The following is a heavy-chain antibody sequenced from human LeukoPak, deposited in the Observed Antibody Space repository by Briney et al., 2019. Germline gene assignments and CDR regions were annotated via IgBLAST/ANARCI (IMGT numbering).Heavy chain of an antibody. CDR2: MSPNSGDT. V-gene: IGHV1-8*01. Sequence: ASVKVSCKASGYTFTSYDFNWVRQATGQRPEWMGWMSPNSGDTGYAQKFQNRVTMARNTSISTAYMELSSLRSDDTAVYYCARGPPNWGYDYWGPGTLVTVSS. D-gene: IGHD7-27*01. J-gene: IGHJ4*02. CDR1: GYTFTSYD. CDR3: ARGPPNWGYDY.